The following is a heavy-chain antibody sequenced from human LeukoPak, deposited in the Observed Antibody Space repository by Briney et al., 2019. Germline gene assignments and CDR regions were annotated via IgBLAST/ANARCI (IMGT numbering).Heavy chain of an antibody. D-gene: IGHD6-19*01. V-gene: IGHV3-7*01. CDR3: ARVSIGWYSFDY. CDR2: IKQDGSEK. CDR1: GFTFSSYW. J-gene: IGHJ4*02. Sequence: GGSLRLSCAASGFTFSSYWMSWVRQAPGKGLEWVANIKQDGSEKYYVDSVKGRFTISRDNAKDTVYLQMNSLRAEDTAVYYCARVSIGWYSFDYWGQGTLVTVSS.